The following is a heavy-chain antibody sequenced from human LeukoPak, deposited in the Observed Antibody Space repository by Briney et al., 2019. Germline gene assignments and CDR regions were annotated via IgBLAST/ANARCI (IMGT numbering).Heavy chain of an antibody. Sequence: PGGSLRLSCAASGFTFSSYSMNWVRQAPGKGLEWVSSISSSSSYIYYADSVKGRFTISRDNAKNSLYLQMNYLTTDDTAVYYCARDRRVGGWGGAFDIWGQGTKVTVYS. CDR3: ARDRRVGGWGGAFDI. CDR1: GFTFSSYS. J-gene: IGHJ3*02. D-gene: IGHD2-21*01. CDR2: ISSSSSYI. V-gene: IGHV3-21*01.